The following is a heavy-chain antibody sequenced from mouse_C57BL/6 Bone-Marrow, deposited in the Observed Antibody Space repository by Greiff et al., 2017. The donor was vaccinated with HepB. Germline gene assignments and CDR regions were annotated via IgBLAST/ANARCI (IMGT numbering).Heavy chain of an antibody. CDR1: GYTFTDYY. J-gene: IGHJ4*01. CDR3: ARYYGRTYAMDY. D-gene: IGHD1-1*01. Sequence: EVQLQQSGPVLVKPGASVKMSCKASGYTFTDYYMNWVKQSHGKSLEWIGVINPYNGGTSYNQKFKGKATLTVDKSSSTAYMELNSLTSEDSAVYYCARYYGRTYAMDYWGQGTSVTVSS. CDR2: INPYNGGT. V-gene: IGHV1-19*01.